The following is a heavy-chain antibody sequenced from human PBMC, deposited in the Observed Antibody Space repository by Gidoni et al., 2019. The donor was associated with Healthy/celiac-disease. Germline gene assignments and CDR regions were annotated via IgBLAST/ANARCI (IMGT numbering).Heavy chain of an antibody. D-gene: IGHD6-13*01. J-gene: IGHJ4*02. CDR2: MSWNSGII. V-gene: IGHV3-9*01. CDR3: AKDNSRGIAAAGGFDY. CDR1: VFTFYDYA. Sequence: EVQLVDSGGVLVQPGRSLRLSCAASVFTFYDYAMHWGRQAPGKGLEWVSGMSWNSGIIGYADSVKGRFTISRDNAKNSLYLQMNSLRAEDTALYYCAKDNSRGIAAAGGFDYWGQGTLVTVSS.